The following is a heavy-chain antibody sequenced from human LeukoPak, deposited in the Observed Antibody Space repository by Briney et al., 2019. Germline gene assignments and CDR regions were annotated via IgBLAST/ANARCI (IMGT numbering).Heavy chain of an antibody. J-gene: IGHJ5*02. Sequence: PSQTLSLTCTVSGGSISSGGYYWSWIRQHPGKGLEWIGYIYYSGSTFYNPSLKSRVTISVDTSKNQFSLKLSSVTAADTAVYYCARHGPLAARNWFDPWGQGTLVTVSS. CDR3: ARHGPLAARNWFDP. CDR2: IYYSGST. CDR1: GGSISSGGYY. V-gene: IGHV4-31*03. D-gene: IGHD6-6*01.